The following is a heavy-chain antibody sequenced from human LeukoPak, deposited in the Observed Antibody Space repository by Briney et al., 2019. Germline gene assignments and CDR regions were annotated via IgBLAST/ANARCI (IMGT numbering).Heavy chain of an antibody. CDR2: IYHSGST. J-gene: IGHJ3*02. V-gene: IGHV4-38-2*02. D-gene: IGHD5-12*01. CDR3: ARRADYDAFDI. CDR1: GYSISSGYY. Sequence: PSETLSLTCTVSGYSISSGYYWGWIRQPPGKGLEWIGSIYHSGSTYYNPSLKSRVTISVDTSKNQFSLKLSSVTAADTAVYYCARRADYDAFDIWGQGTMVTVSS.